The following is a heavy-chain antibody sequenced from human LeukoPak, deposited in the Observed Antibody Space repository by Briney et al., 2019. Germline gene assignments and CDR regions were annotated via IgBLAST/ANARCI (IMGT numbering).Heavy chain of an antibody. CDR1: GFTFSSYA. J-gene: IGHJ4*02. D-gene: IGHD5-18*01. CDR2: ISGSGGST. Sequence: GGSLRLSCAASGFTFSSYAMSWVRQAPGKGLEWVSAISGSGGSTYYADSVKGRFTISRDNSENTLYLQMNSLRAEDTAVYYCAKDLTYSYGEIYWGQGTLVTVSS. CDR3: AKDLTYSYGEIY. V-gene: IGHV3-23*01.